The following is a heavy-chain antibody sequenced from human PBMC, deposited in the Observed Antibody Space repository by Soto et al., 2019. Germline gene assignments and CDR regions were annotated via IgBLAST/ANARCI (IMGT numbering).Heavy chain of an antibody. V-gene: IGHV3-30-3*01. J-gene: IGHJ4*02. CDR3: ARYGGAY. D-gene: IGHD3-16*01. CDR2: MSYDGSNK. CDR1: GFTFSSYA. Sequence: QVQLVESGGGVVQPGRSLRLSCAASGFTFSSYAMHWVRRAPGKGLEWMAVMSYDGSNKYYADSVKGRFTISRDNSKNTLYLQMNSLRPEDTALYYGARYGGAYWGQGTLVIVSS.